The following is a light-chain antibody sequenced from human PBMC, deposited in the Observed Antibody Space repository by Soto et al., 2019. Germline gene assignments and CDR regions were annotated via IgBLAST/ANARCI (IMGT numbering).Light chain of an antibody. CDR2: GAS. CDR3: QQYNEWPYT. CDR1: QSIKNN. J-gene: IGKJ2*01. V-gene: IGKV3-15*01. Sequence: EIVMTQSPATLSVSAGERVTLSCRASQSIKNNLAWYQQKPGQAPRLLIQGASTRATGTPARFSGSGSGTEFTLTITSLQSEDFAVYSCQQYNEWPYTFGQGTKLEIK.